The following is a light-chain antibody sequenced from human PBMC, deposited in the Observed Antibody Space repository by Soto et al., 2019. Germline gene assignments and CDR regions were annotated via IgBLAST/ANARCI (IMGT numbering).Light chain of an antibody. CDR1: QSVNSN. CDR2: GAS. V-gene: IGKV3D-15*01. CDR3: QQYNDWAPLT. J-gene: IGKJ4*01. Sequence: EIVMTQSPATLSVSPGERATLSCRASQSVNSNLAWYQQKPGQAPRLLISGASTRATGIPARFSGSGSGIDFTLTISSLQSEDFAVYYCQQYNDWAPLTFGGGTKVEI.